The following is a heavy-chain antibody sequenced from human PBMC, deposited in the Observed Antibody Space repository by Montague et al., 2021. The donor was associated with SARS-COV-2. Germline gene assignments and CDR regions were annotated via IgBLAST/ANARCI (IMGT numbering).Heavy chain of an antibody. CDR3: ARVHIVVVTAMCYFDL. Sequence: TLSLTCTVSGGSISSGGYYWSWIRPHPGKGLEWIGYIYYSGSTYYNPSLKSRVTISVDTSKNQFSLKLSSVTAADTAVYYCARVHIVVVTAMCYFDLWGRGTLVTVSS. D-gene: IGHD2-21*02. J-gene: IGHJ2*01. CDR2: IYYSGST. V-gene: IGHV4-31*03. CDR1: GGSISSGGYY.